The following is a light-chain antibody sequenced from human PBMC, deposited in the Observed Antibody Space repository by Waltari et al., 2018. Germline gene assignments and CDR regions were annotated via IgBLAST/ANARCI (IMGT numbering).Light chain of an antibody. CDR1: VSNIGAGYY. V-gene: IGLV1-40*01. Sequence: QSVLTQPPSVSGAPGQRVTISCTGSVSNIGAGYYFHWSQQLPRAAPKLRIYGSTSRPLGVPARFFGSTSGTSASLAITGLQAEDEADYYCQSYDTSLSVVFGGGTKLTVL. J-gene: IGLJ3*02. CDR3: QSYDTSLSVV. CDR2: GST.